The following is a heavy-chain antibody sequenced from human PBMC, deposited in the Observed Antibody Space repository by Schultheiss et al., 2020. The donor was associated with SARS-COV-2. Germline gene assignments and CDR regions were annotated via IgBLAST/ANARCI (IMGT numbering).Heavy chain of an antibody. CDR1: GGSFSGYY. J-gene: IGHJ4*02. CDR3: ARHTGDY. CDR2: INHSGST. Sequence: SETLSLTCAVYGGSFSGYYWSWIRQPPGKGLVWIVEINHSGSTNYNPSLKSRVTISVDTSKNQFSLKLSSVTAADTAVYYCARHTGDYWGQGTLVTVSS. D-gene: IGHD5-18*01. V-gene: IGHV4-34*01.